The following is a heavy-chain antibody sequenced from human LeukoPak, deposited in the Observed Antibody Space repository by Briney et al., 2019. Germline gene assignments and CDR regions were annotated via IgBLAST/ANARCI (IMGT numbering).Heavy chain of an antibody. CDR2: ISSSSSYI. J-gene: IGHJ4*02. V-gene: IGHV3-21*01. Sequence: GGSLRLSCAASGFTFSSYAMSWVRQAPGKGLEWVSAISSSSSYIYYADSVKGRFTISRDNAKNSLYLQMNSLRAEDTAVYYCARRGAITFGGADYYFDYWGQGTLVTVSS. CDR3: ARRGAITFGGADYYFDY. D-gene: IGHD3-16*01. CDR1: GFTFSSYA.